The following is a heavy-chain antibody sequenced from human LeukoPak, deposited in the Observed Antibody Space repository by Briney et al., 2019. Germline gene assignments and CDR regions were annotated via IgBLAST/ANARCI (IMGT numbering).Heavy chain of an antibody. Sequence: GGSLRLSCAASGFTVSSNYTSWVRQAPGKGLEWVSVIYSGGSTYYADSVKGRFTISRDNSKNTLYLQMNSLRAEDTAVYYCARDRGIQLWSINDAFDIWGQGTMVTVSS. CDR3: ARDRGIQLWSINDAFDI. J-gene: IGHJ3*02. V-gene: IGHV3-53*01. CDR1: GFTVSSNY. CDR2: IYSGGST. D-gene: IGHD5-18*01.